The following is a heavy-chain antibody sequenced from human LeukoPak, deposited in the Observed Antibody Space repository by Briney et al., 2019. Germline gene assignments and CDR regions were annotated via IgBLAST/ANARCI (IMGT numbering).Heavy chain of an antibody. CDR2: IGNRVNAYTT. CDR1: GFTFSDHY. V-gene: IGHV3-72*01. J-gene: IGHJ4*02. Sequence: GGSLTLSCAASGFTFSDHYMDWVRQAPGKGLEWVGRIGNRVNAYTTEYAASVKGRFTISRDDSKNSLYLQMNSLKTEDTAVYYCTRRRFYFDYWGQGTLVTAPS. CDR3: TRRRFYFDY.